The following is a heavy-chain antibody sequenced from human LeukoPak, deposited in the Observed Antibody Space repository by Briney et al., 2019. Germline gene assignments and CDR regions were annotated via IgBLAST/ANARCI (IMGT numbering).Heavy chain of an antibody. V-gene: IGHV4-31*03. CDR3: AREGRTKSGIDY. Sequence: SETPSLTCTVSGGSISSGGYYWSWIRQHPGKGLEWIGYIYYSGSTYYNPSLKSRVTISVDTSKSQFSLKLSSVTAADTAVYYCAREGRTKSGIDYWGQGTLVTVSS. J-gene: IGHJ4*02. CDR2: IYYSGST. CDR1: GGSISSGGYY. D-gene: IGHD3-3*01.